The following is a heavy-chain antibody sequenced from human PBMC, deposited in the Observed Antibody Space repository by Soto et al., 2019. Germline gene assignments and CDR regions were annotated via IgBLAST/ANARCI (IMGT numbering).Heavy chain of an antibody. CDR3: ANDFDSGGYGTDFDY. J-gene: IGHJ4*02. V-gene: IGHV3-33*06. CDR2: IWYDGSNK. CDR1: GFTFSSYG. D-gene: IGHD5-12*01. Sequence: GGSLRLSCAASGFTFSSYGMHWVRQAPGKGLEWVAVIWYDGSNKYYADSVKGRFTISRDNSKNTLYLQMNSLRAEDTAVYYCANDFDSGGYGTDFDYRGQGTLVTVSS.